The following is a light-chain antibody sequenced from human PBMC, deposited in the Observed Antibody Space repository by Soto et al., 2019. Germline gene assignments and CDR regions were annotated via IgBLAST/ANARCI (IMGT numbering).Light chain of an antibody. CDR1: QNIGNY. CDR3: QQSFSSPSMYT. J-gene: IGKJ2*01. Sequence: DIQMTQSPSALSASVGDRVTVTCRASQNIGNYLNWYQQKPGKAPELLIYAASTLQSGVPSRFSGVGSGTDFTLTINGLQFADFATYYCQQSFSSPSMYTFGQGTKVDIK. V-gene: IGKV1-39*01. CDR2: AAS.